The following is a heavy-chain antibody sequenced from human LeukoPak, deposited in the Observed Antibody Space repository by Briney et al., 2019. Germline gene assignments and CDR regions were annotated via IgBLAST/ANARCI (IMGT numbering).Heavy chain of an antibody. D-gene: IGHD3-10*01. Sequence: GRSLRLSCAASGFTFSSYAMHWVCQAPGKGLEWVAVISYDGSNKYYADSVKGRFTISRDNSKNTLYLRMNSLRAEDTAVYYCARGAYGSGSSFWYYYGMDVWGQGTTVTVSS. CDR1: GFTFSSYA. CDR3: ARGAYGSGSSFWYYYGMDV. J-gene: IGHJ6*02. V-gene: IGHV3-30-3*01. CDR2: ISYDGSNK.